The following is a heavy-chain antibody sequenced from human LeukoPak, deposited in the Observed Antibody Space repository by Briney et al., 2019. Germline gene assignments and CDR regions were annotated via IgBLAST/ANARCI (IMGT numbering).Heavy chain of an antibody. J-gene: IGHJ4*02. CDR2: ITASGTAM. Sequence: GGSLRLSCAASGFTFRDYTMNWVRQAPGKGLEWVSHITASGTAMFYADSVKGRFTISRDNAKNSLYLQMNSLRDEDTAVYYCASSGSYRFDYWGQGTLVTVSS. D-gene: IGHD1-26*01. CDR1: GFTFRDYT. CDR3: ASSGSYRFDY. V-gene: IGHV3-48*02.